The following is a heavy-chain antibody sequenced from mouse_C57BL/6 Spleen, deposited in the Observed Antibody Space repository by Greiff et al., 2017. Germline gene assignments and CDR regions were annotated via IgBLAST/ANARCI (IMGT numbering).Heavy chain of an antibody. D-gene: IGHD2-2*01. CDR1: GYTFTSYW. J-gene: IGHJ3*01. V-gene: IGHV1-59*01. Sequence: QVKLQQPGAELVRPGPSVKLSCKASGYTFTSYWMHWVKQRPGQGLEWIGVIDPSDSYTNYNQKFKGKATLTVDTSASTAYMQLSSLTSEDSAVYYCASPIYYGYDRSFPYWGQGTLVTVSA. CDR3: ASPIYYGYDRSFPY. CDR2: IDPSDSYT.